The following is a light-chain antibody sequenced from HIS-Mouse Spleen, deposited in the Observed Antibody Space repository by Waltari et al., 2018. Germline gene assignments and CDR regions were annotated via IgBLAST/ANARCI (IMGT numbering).Light chain of an antibody. V-gene: IGKV1-33*01. J-gene: IGKJ1*01. Sequence: DIQMTQSPSSLSASVGDIVTITCQASQDISNYLNWYQQKPGKAPKLLIYDASNLETGVPSRFSGSGSGTDFTFTISSLQPEDIATYYCQQYDNPTWTFGQGTKVEIK. CDR3: QQYDNPTWT. CDR2: DAS. CDR1: QDISNY.